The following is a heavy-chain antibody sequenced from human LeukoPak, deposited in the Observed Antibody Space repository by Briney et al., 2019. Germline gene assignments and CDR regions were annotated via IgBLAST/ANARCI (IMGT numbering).Heavy chain of an antibody. J-gene: IGHJ4*02. V-gene: IGHV3-23*01. CDR1: GHTFSSHD. CDR3: AKVGFSEMGWLLYSDH. D-gene: IGHD3-3*01. CDR2: ISGNSGHT. Sequence: PGGTLRLSCAASGHTFSSHDTSWVRQAPGKGLEWVSAISGNSGHTYYADSVKDRFTIPRDISKNTLYLQMNSLRAEDTAVYYCAKVGFSEMGWLLYSDHWGEGALVTVSS.